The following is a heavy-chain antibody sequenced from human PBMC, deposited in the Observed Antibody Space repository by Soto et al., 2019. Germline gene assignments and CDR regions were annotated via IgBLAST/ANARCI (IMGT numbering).Heavy chain of an antibody. CDR3: EKFSNAETY. V-gene: IGHV3-23*01. CDR1: GFSFSKYA. Sequence: PGGSRRLACVGSGFSFSKYAMNWVRQAPGKWLEWVSGISGSGGSGRGFYADPVKGRFTISRDDYKNDLFLQMNSLRAEDTAIYYCEKFSNAETYWGPGT. J-gene: IGHJ4*02. CDR2: ISGSGGSGRG.